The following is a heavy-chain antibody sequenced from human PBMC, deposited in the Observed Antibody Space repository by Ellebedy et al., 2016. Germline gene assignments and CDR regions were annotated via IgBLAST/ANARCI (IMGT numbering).Heavy chain of an antibody. CDR3: ARGYCTNGVCYPGLDY. J-gene: IGHJ4*02. Sequence: ASVKVSCKASGYTFTGYYMHWVRQAPGQGLEWMGWISAYNGNTNYAQKFQGRVTITADKSTSTAYMELSSLRSEDTAVYYCARGYCTNGVCYPGLDYWGQGTLVTVSS. CDR1: GYTFTGYY. V-gene: IGHV1-18*04. CDR2: ISAYNGNT. D-gene: IGHD2-8*01.